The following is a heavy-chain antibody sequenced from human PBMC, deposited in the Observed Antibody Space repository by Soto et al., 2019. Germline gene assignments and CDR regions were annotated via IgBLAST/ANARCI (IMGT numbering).Heavy chain of an antibody. CDR2: IKPDGSEK. V-gene: IGHV3-7*05. Sequence: GGSLRLSCASSGFTFNSYWMTLVRQAPGKGLEWVANIKPDGSEKYYVDSVKGRFTISRDNAKNSLYLQMNSLRAEDTAVYYCTTVTTSSVFDYWGQGALVTVSS. CDR1: GFTFNSYW. D-gene: IGHD4-17*01. CDR3: TTVTTSSVFDY. J-gene: IGHJ4*02.